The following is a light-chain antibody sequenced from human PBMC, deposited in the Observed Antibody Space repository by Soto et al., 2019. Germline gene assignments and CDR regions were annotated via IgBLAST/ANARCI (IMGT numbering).Light chain of an antibody. Sequence: IVMSQSPATLSVSTGEGVTLSCRASQSVSSNLAWYQQKHGQAPRLLIYGASTRDTGIPARFSGSGSGTEFTPTIRRLQSEDVQVYYCQQYNNWPRTFGQGTEVDIK. CDR1: QSVSSN. CDR3: QQYNNWPRT. V-gene: IGKV3-15*01. CDR2: GAS. J-gene: IGKJ1*01.